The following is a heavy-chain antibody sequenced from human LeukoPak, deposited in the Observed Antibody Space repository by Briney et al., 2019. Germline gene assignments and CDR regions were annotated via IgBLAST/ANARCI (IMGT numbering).Heavy chain of an antibody. CDR2: IYTSGST. J-gene: IGHJ3*02. V-gene: IGHV4-61*02. D-gene: IGHD3-9*01. Sequence: SETLSLTCTVSGGSISSGSYYWSWIRQPAGKRLEWIGRIYTSGSTNYNPSLKSRVTISVDTSKNQFSLKLSSVTAADTAVYYCARAFYYDILPGYDHDAFDIWGQGTMVTVSS. CDR3: ARAFYYDILPGYDHDAFDI. CDR1: GGSISSGSYY.